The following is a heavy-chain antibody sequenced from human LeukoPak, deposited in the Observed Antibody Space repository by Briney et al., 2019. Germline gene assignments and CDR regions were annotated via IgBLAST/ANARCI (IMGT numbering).Heavy chain of an antibody. CDR3: TVAGDFDY. D-gene: IGHD6-19*01. CDR2: IRSKAKSYAT. CDR1: GFTFSGSS. J-gene: IGHJ4*02. V-gene: IGHV3-73*01. Sequence: PGGSLRLSCAASGFTFSGSSMHWVRQPSGKGRGWVGRIRSKAKSYATAYTASVKGRFTISRDDSKNTAYLQMNSLKTEDTAVYYCTVAGDFDYWGQGTLVTVSS.